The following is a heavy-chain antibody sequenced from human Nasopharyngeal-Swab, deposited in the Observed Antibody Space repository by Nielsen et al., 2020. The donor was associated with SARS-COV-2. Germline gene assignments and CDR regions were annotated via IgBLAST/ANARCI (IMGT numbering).Heavy chain of an antibody. CDR2: IYYSGST. J-gene: IGHJ3*02. D-gene: IGHD2-15*01. CDR1: GGSISSGSYY. V-gene: IGHV4-61*01. CDR3: ARMTVVVVAATPAFDI. Sequence: SETLSLTCTVSGGSISSGSYYWSWIRQPPGKGLEWIGYIYYSGSTNYNPSLKSRVTISVDTSKNQFSLKLSSVTAADTAVYYCARMTVVVVAATPAFDIWGQGTMVTVSS.